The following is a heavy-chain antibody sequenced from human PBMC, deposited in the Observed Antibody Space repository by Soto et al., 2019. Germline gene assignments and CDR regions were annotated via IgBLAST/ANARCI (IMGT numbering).Heavy chain of an antibody. CDR1: GFTFSDHF. J-gene: IGHJ4*02. Sequence: GGSLRLSCTVSGFTFSDHFMAWVRQAPGKGLEWVSDISTTRNYTKYADSVKGRFSMSRDNARNSVYLQMNRLRADDTAVYYCARVSRAYYLYYFDYWGQGALVTVSS. D-gene: IGHD3-3*01. CDR2: ISTTRNYT. V-gene: IGHV3-11*06. CDR3: ARVSRAYYLYYFDY.